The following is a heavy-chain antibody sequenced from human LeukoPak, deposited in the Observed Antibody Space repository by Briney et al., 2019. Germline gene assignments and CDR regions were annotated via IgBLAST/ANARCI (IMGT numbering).Heavy chain of an antibody. CDR1: GYTFTGYG. V-gene: IGHV1-18*01. D-gene: IGHD2-15*01. Sequence: ASVKVSCKASGYTFTGYGISWVRQAPGQGLEWMGWISAYNGNTNYAQKLQGRVTMTTDTSTSTAYMELRSLRSDDTAVYYCARVPFKVRVVAATGYYYGMDVWGQGTTVTVSS. CDR2: ISAYNGNT. J-gene: IGHJ6*02. CDR3: ARVPFKVRVVAATGYYYGMDV.